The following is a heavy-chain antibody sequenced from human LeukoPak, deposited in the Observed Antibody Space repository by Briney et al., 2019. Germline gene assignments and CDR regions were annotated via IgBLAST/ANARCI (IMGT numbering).Heavy chain of an antibody. Sequence: SETLSLTCAVYGGSFSGYYWSWIRQPPGKGLEWIGEINHSGSTNYNPSLKSRVTISVGTSKNQFSLKLNSVTAADTAVYYCARVSWFPGTSYYYMDVWGKGTTVTVSS. CDR1: GGSFSGYY. V-gene: IGHV4-34*01. D-gene: IGHD1-1*01. J-gene: IGHJ6*03. CDR2: INHSGST. CDR3: ARVSWFPGTSYYYMDV.